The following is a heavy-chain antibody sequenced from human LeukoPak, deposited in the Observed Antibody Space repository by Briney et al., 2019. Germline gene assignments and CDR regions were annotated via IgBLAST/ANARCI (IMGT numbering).Heavy chain of an antibody. V-gene: IGHV6-1*01. CDR3: ARYSAKRFDY. J-gene: IGHJ4*02. CDR2: TYYRSKWYN. D-gene: IGHD4-11*01. Sequence: SQTLSLTCAISGDSVSSISATWNWIRQSPSTGLEWLGRTYYRSKWYNEYAVSVKSRITINPDTYKNQFSLQLNSVTPEDTAVYYCARYSAKRFDYWGQGTLVTVSS. CDR1: GDSVSSISAT.